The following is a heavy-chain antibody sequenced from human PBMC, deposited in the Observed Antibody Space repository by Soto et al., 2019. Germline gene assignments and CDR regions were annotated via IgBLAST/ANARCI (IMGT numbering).Heavy chain of an antibody. V-gene: IGHV3-15*01. CDR3: TTDPPRYCSSTTCYLGH. J-gene: IGHJ4*02. Sequence: GWSLRLSCSGSVFGFSNAWLNWFRQAPGMGLEWVGRIKSKTDGGTTDYAAPVKGRFTISRDDSKNTLYLQMNSLKTEDTAVYYCTTDPPRYCSSTTCYLGHWGQGTLVTVSS. CDR2: IKSKTDGGTT. CDR1: VFGFSNAW. D-gene: IGHD2-2*01.